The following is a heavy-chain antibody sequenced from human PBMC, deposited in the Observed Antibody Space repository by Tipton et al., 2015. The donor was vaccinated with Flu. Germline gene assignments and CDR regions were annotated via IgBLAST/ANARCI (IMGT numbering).Heavy chain of an antibody. CDR1: GGSISSYY. V-gene: IGHV4-59*01. CDR3: ARRYYDSSGPLDY. D-gene: IGHD3-22*01. J-gene: IGHJ4*02. Sequence: LRLSCTVSGGSISSYYWSWIRQPPGKGLEWIGYIYYSGSTNYNPSLKSRVTISVDTSKNQFSLKLSSVTAADTAVYYCARRYYDSSGPLDYWGQGTLVTASS. CDR2: IYYSGST.